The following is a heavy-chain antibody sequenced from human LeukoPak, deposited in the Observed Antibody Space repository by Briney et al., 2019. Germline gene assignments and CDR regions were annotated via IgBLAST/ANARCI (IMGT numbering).Heavy chain of an antibody. D-gene: IGHD6-6*01. J-gene: IGHJ4*02. CDR3: ARDRLYSSSSEDY. Sequence: GGSLRLSCAASGFTFSSYAMSWVRQAPGKGLEWVSAISGSGGSTYYADSVKGRFTISRDNSKNTLYLQMNSLRAEDTAVYYCARDRLYSSSSEDYWGQGTLVTVSS. CDR2: ISGSGGST. V-gene: IGHV3-23*01. CDR1: GFTFSSYA.